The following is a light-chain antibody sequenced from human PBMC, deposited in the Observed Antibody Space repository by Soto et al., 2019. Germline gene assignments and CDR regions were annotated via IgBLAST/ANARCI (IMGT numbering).Light chain of an antibody. J-gene: IGKJ1*01. Sequence: EIVLTQSPATLSLSPGERATLSCRASQSVSSYLAWYQQKPGQAPRLLIYGASTRATGIPDRFSGSGSGTDLTLTITSLQSEDFALYYCQQYNNWPPGTFGQGTKVDIK. V-gene: IGKV3D-15*01. CDR1: QSVSSY. CDR2: GAS. CDR3: QQYNNWPPGT.